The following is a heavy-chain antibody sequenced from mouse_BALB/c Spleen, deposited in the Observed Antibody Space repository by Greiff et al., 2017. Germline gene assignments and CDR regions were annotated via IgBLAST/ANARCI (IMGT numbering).Heavy chain of an antibody. D-gene: IGHD5-5*01. V-gene: IGHV1S135*01. CDR2: IDPYYGGT. J-gene: IGHJ2*01. CDR3: ARLYLYYFDY. Sequence: EVKLVESGPELVKTGASVKISCKASGYSFTGYNMNWVKQSNGKSLEWIGNIDPYYGGTSYNQKFKGKATLTVDKSSSTAYMQLKSLTSEDSAVYYCARLYLYYFDYWGQGTTLTVSS. CDR1: GYSFTGYN.